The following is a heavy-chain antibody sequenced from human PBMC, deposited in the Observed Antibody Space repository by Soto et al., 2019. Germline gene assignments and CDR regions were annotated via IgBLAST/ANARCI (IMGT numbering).Heavy chain of an antibody. CDR3: ATGGGYYDILTGYSH. Sequence: SQPLSLTYSVSDDSINNHKYYWGWIRQPPGKGLEWIGSIYYRGNAYYNPSLQTRVTISLDKSKIQFSLKLSSVTAADTAVYYCATGGGYYDILTGYSHWGQGTLVTVSS. D-gene: IGHD3-9*01. CDR2: IYYRGNA. CDR1: DDSINNHKYY. J-gene: IGHJ4*02. V-gene: IGHV4-39*01.